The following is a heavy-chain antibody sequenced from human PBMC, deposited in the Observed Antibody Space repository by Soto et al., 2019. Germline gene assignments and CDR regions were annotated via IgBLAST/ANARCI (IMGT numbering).Heavy chain of an antibody. CDR1: GFAFSNYD. CDR2: ISGSGSST. V-gene: IGHV3-23*01. J-gene: IGHJ6*02. Sequence: EVQLLESGGGLVQPGGSLRLSCVASGFAFSNYDMSWVRQAPGKGLEWVSAISGSGSSTYYADSVKGRFTISRDNTKNTLYLQMNSLRAEDMAVYYCANRDTSMVTRYYYGMDVWGQGTTVTVSS. D-gene: IGHD5-18*01. CDR3: ANRDTSMVTRYYYGMDV.